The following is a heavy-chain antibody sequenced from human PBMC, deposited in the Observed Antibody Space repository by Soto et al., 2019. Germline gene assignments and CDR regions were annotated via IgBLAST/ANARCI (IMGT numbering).Heavy chain of an antibody. D-gene: IGHD2-15*01. J-gene: IGHJ4*02. CDR1: GGSINSGDSY. Sequence: QVQLQESGPGLVRPSQTLSLTCTVSGGSINSGDSYWNWIRQHPEKGLEWIGYINYRGSTFYNPSSNTRIIISVDTSKNQSSLILSSVTAADTAVYYGARDAPGVAPYWGQGTLVTVSS. V-gene: IGHV4-31*03. CDR2: INYRGST. CDR3: ARDAPGVAPY.